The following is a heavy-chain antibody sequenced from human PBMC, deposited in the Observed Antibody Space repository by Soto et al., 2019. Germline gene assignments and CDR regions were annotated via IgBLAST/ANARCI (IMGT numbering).Heavy chain of an antibody. CDR3: ATDRYYYGSGRLLGYYMDV. J-gene: IGHJ6*03. CDR1: GFTFSSYA. V-gene: IGHV3-23*01. Sequence: GGSLILSCAASGFTFSSYAMSWVRQAPGKGLEWVSAISGSGGSTYYADSVKGRFTISRDNSKNTLYLQMNSLRAEDTAVYYCATDRYYYGSGRLLGYYMDVWGKGTTVTVSS. D-gene: IGHD3-10*01. CDR2: ISGSGGST.